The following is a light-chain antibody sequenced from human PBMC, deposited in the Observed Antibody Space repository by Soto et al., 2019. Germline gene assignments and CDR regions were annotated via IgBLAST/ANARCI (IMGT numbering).Light chain of an antibody. CDR1: SSNIGAGFD. J-gene: IGLJ2*01. CDR3: QSYDNSLSGPVV. CDR2: DNT. Sequence: QLVLTQPPSVSGAPGHSVTISCTGSSSNIGAGFDVHWYQQLPETAPKLLIYDNTNRPSGVPDRFSGSESGTSASLAITGLQAEDEGDYFCQSYDNSLSGPVVFGGGTKVPVL. V-gene: IGLV1-40*01.